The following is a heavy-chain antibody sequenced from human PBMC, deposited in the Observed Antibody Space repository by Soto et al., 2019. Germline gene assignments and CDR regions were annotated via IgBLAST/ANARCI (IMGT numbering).Heavy chain of an antibody. CDR1: GYSFTSYW. CDR3: ARRGYYDSSGYYGFDI. V-gene: IGHV5-51*01. Sequence: EVQLVQSGAEVKKPGESLRISCKVSGYSFTSYWIAWVRQMPGKGLEWMGFFHPVDSDTRYSPSFRGQVTISADKSISTTYLQWSSLKAPDTAMYYCARRGYYDSSGYYGFDIWGQGTMVTVSS. J-gene: IGHJ3*02. CDR2: FHPVDSDT. D-gene: IGHD3-22*01.